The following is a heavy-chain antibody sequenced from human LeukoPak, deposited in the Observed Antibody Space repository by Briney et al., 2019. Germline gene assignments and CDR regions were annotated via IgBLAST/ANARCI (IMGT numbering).Heavy chain of an antibody. CDR1: GFTFSSYA. J-gene: IGHJ4*02. CDR3: ARQGQASSGGWYLTGGY. V-gene: IGHV3-30*04. Sequence: HPGRSLRLSCAASGFTFSSYAMHWVRQAPGKGLEWVAVISYDGSNKYYADSVKGRFTISRDNSKNTLYLQMNSLRTEDTAVYYCARQGQASSGGWYLTGGYWGQGTLVTVSS. CDR2: ISYDGSNK. D-gene: IGHD6-19*01.